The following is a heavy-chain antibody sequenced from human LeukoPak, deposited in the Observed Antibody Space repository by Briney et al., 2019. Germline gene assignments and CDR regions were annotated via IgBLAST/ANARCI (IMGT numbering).Heavy chain of an antibody. CDR2: SNHSGST. V-gene: IGHV4-34*01. CDR3: PRGHNSIRIFGEVIKSRTRWFDP. Sequence: SETLSLTCAVYGGSFSGYYWSWIRQPPGKGLEWIGESNHSGSTNYNPSLKSRVTISVDTSKNQFSLKLSSVTAADTAVYFCPRGHNSIRIFGEVIKSRTRWFDPWGQGTLVTVSS. CDR1: GGSFSGYY. D-gene: IGHD3-3*01. J-gene: IGHJ5*02.